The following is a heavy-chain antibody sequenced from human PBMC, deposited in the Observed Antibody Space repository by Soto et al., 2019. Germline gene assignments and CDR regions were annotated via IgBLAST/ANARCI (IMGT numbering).Heavy chain of an antibody. CDR3: ARVRAQRGGGYSNYMDV. CDR2: INGGNANT. J-gene: IGHJ6*03. V-gene: IGHV1-3*01. CDR1: GYTFNTYS. D-gene: IGHD3-16*01. Sequence: GASVKVSCKASGYTFNTYSIHWVRQAPGQRPEWMGWINGGNANTKYSQKFQGRVTVTRDTSASTAYMELSSLRSEDTAVYYCARVRAQRGGGYSNYMDVWGKGTTVTVS.